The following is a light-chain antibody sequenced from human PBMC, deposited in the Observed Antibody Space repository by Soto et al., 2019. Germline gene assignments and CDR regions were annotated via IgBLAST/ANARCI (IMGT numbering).Light chain of an antibody. Sequence: MTQSPLSLPVTPGEPASISCRSSQSLLHSNGNNYVNWYQQKPGGAPKLLIYAASKLQSGVPSRFSGSGSVTDFTLTIISLQPEDFATYYCQQSHAHPRTFGPGTKVDIK. CDR3: QQSHAHPRT. CDR1: QSLLHSNGNNY. CDR2: AAS. J-gene: IGKJ1*01. V-gene: IGKV1-39*01.